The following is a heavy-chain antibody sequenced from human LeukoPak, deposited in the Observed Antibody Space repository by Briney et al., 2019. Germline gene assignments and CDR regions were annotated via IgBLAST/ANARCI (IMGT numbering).Heavy chain of an antibody. CDR3: ARGKTYYYDSSGYYPDY. D-gene: IGHD3-22*01. CDR2: INAGNGNT. V-gene: IGHV1-3*03. CDR1: GCTFTSYA. J-gene: IGHJ4*02. Sequence: ASVKVSCKASGCTFTSYAMHWVRQAPGQRLEWMGWINAGNGNTKYSQEFQGRVTITRDTSASTAYMELSSLRSEDTAVYYCARGKTYYYDSSGYYPDYWGQGTLVTVSS.